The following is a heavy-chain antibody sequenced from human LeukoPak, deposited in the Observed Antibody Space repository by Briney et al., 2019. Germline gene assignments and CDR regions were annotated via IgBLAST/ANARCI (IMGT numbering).Heavy chain of an antibody. Sequence: PGGSLRLSCAASGFTFSSYAMSWVRQAPGKGLEWVSGISGSGGLTYYADSVKGRFTISRDNSKDRLYLQMNSLRAEDTAVYYCAKDARRSNGWYFFDHWGQGTLVTVSS. D-gene: IGHD6-19*01. V-gene: IGHV3-23*01. J-gene: IGHJ4*02. CDR2: ISGSGGLT. CDR1: GFTFSSYA. CDR3: AKDARRSNGWYFFDH.